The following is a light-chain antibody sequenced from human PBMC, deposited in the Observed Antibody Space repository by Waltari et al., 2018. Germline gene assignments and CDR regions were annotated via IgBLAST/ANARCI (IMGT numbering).Light chain of an antibody. CDR3: SSYGGSNNLV. J-gene: IGLJ3*02. CDR2: EVS. V-gene: IGLV2-8*01. Sequence: QSALTQPPSASGSPGPSVTISCTGTSSDVGGDNYVSWYQQHPGKPPKVMIYEVSNRPSGVPDRFSGSKSGNTASLTVSGVQAEDEADYYCSSYGGSNNLVFGGGTKLTVL. CDR1: SSDVGGDNY.